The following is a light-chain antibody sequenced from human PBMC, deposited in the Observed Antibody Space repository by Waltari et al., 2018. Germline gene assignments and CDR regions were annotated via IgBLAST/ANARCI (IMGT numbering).Light chain of an antibody. V-gene: IGLV2-23*02. CDR2: EVS. J-gene: IGLJ2*01. CDR3: CSYAGSSTSVV. Sequence: QSALTQPASVSGSPGQSITISCTGTSSDVGGYNSVSWYQQHPGNAPKLRIYEVSKRPSGVSNRFSGSKSGNTASLTISGLQAEDEADYYCCSYAGSSTSVVFGGGTKLTVL. CDR1: SSDVGGYNS.